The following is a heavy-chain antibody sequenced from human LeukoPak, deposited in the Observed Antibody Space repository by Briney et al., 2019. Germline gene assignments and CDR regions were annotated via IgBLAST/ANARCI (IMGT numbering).Heavy chain of an antibody. D-gene: IGHD6-13*01. J-gene: IGHJ6*02. CDR3: ATWGSSSSPLPNMDV. CDR2: IDPSGGGT. CDR1: GYTFTSYY. V-gene: IGHV1-46*01. Sequence: GASVKVSCKASGYTFTSYYIHWVRRAPGHGLEWVWVIDPSGGGTSYAQSFQCRSTVTRDTSTSTVYMELSSLSSEDTAVYDCATWGSSSSPLPNMDVWGQGTTVTVSS.